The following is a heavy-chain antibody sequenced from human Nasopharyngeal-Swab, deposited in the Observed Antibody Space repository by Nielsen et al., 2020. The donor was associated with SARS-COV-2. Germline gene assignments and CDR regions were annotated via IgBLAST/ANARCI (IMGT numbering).Heavy chain of an antibody. J-gene: IGHJ6*03. CDR3: ARGKEGVVPAALGMVFYYYYYMDV. V-gene: IGHV4-34*01. CDR2: INHSGST. Sequence: SETLSLTCAVYGGSFSGYYWSWIRKPQGKGLEWIGEINHSGSTNYNPSLKSRVTISVDTSKNQFSLKLSSVTAADTAVYYCARGKEGVVPAALGMVFYYYYYMDVWGKGTTVTVSS. D-gene: IGHD2-2*01. CDR1: GGSFSGYY.